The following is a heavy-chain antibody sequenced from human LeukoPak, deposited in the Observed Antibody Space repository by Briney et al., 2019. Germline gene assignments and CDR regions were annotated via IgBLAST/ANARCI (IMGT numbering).Heavy chain of an antibody. CDR3: AKSTSALYYYYGMDV. J-gene: IGHJ6*02. CDR1: GFTFSNYA. V-gene: IGHV3-23*01. Sequence: TGGSLRLSCAASGFTFSNYAMSWVRQAPGKWLECVSTISGSGGSTYYADSVKGRFTISRDNSKNTMYLQLNSLRAEDTAVYYCAKSTSALYYYYGMDVWGQGTTVTVSS. D-gene: IGHD2-2*01. CDR2: ISGSGGST.